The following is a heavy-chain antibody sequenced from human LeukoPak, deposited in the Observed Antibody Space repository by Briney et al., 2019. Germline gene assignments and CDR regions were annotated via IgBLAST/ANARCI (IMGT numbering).Heavy chain of an antibody. CDR2: MNPNGGNT. V-gene: IGHV1-8*03. J-gene: IGHJ6*03. Sequence: GASVKVSCKASGYTFTGYYMHWVRQAPGQGLEWMGWMNPNGGNTGYAQKFQGRVTITRNTSISTAYMELSSLRSEDTAVYYCARERVGAGYCSGGSCYTYYYYMDVWGRGTTVTVSS. CDR3: ARERVGAGYCSGGSCYTYYYYMDV. D-gene: IGHD2-15*01. CDR1: GYTFTGYY.